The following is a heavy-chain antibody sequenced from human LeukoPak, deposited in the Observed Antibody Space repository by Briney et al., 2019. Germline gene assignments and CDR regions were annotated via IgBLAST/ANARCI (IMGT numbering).Heavy chain of an antibody. CDR2: IFYSGST. Sequence: SETLSLTCTVSGGSISSSSYWGWIRQPPGKGLEWIGSIFYSGSTYYNPSLKSRVTISVDTSKNQFSLKLSSVTAADTAVYYCARQWGYYDSPYWGQGTLVTVSS. J-gene: IGHJ4*02. D-gene: IGHD3-22*01. V-gene: IGHV4-39*01. CDR1: GGSISSSSY. CDR3: ARQWGYYDSPY.